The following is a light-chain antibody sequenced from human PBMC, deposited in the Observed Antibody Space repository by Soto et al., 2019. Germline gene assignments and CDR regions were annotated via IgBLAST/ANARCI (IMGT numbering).Light chain of an antibody. CDR2: DVS. J-gene: IGLJ3*02. V-gene: IGLV2-11*01. CDR1: SSDVGGYNY. CDR3: CSYAGSYTV. Sequence: QSALTQPRSVSGSPGQSVTISCTGTSSDVGGYNYVSWYQQHPGKAPKLMIYDVSKRPSGVPDRFSGSNSGNTASLTISGLQAEDEADYCCCSYAGSYTVFGGGTKLTVL.